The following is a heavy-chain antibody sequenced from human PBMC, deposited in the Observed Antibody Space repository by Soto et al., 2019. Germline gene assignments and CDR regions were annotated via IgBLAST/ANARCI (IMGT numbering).Heavy chain of an antibody. Sequence: GGSLRLSCAASGFTFSSYSMNWVRQAPGKGLVWVARINSDGDTSTYADSVKGRFSISRDNTKNTLFLQMNGLRDDDTAVYYCTRDWVDYYGSGTYYPRFDPWGQGALVTVSS. V-gene: IGHV3-74*01. CDR3: TRDWVDYYGSGTYYPRFDP. CDR2: INSDGDTS. D-gene: IGHD3-10*01. CDR1: GFTFSSYS. J-gene: IGHJ5*02.